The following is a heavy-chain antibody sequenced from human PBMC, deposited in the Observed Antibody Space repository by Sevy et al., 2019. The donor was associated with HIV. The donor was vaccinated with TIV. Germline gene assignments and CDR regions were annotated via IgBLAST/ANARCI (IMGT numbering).Heavy chain of an antibody. D-gene: IGHD3-22*01. CDR1: GYRFYSYG. CDR2: ISGYNDNT. Sequence: ASVKVSCTASGYRFYSYGISWVRQAPGQGLEWMGWISGYNDNTKHSEKFQGRVTMTTDTSTNIASMELRRLRSDDTAIYCSARDWRYFDRTGYYLDYWGQGTLVTVSS. CDR3: ARDWRYFDRTGYYLDY. V-gene: IGHV1-18*01. J-gene: IGHJ4*02.